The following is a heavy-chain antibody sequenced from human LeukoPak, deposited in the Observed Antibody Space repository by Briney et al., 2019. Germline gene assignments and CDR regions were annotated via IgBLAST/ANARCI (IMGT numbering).Heavy chain of an antibody. V-gene: IGHV4-59*01. D-gene: IGHD5-24*01. CDR1: GRSIGSYY. CDR2: IYYSGST. Sequence: SETLSLTCTVTGRSIGSYYWSWIRQPPGKGLEWVGYIYYSGSTNYNPSLKSRVTISVDTSKNQFSLNLRSVTAADTAVYYCARGSRDGYNHFDYWGQGTLVTVFS. J-gene: IGHJ4*02. CDR3: ARGSRDGYNHFDY.